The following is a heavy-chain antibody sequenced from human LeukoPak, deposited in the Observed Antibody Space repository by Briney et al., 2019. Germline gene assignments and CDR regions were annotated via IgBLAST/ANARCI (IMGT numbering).Heavy chain of an antibody. J-gene: IGHJ4*02. Sequence: HPGRSLRLSCAASGFTFSSYAMHWVRQAPGKGLEWVAVISYDGSNKYYADSVKGRFTISRDNSKNTLYLQMNSLRAEDTAVYYCARGRKDSSGWYLVYWGQGTLVTVSS. D-gene: IGHD6-19*01. CDR3: ARGRKDSSGWYLVY. CDR1: GFTFSSYA. V-gene: IGHV3-30-3*01. CDR2: ISYDGSNK.